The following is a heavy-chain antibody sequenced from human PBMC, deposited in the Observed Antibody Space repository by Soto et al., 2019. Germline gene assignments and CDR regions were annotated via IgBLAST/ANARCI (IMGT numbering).Heavy chain of an antibody. CDR1: GGSISSYGYY. CDR3: ARHLAVTDRGDWFDP. Sequence: SETLSLTCTVSGGSISSYGYYWGWIRQPPGKWLEWIASIYYNGNTYYNPSLRGRVTISADSSKNQFSLKLTSLTAADTALYYCARHLAVTDRGDWFDPWGQGTLVTVS. V-gene: IGHV4-39*01. D-gene: IGHD6-19*01. J-gene: IGHJ5*02. CDR2: IYYNGNT.